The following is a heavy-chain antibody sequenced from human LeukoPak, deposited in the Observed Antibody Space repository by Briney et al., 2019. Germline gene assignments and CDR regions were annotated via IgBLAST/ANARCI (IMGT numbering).Heavy chain of an antibody. J-gene: IGHJ5*02. Sequence: SVKVSCKASGGTFSSYAISWVRQAPGQGLEWMGGIIPIFGTANYAQKFQGRVTITTDESTSTAYMELSSLRSEDTAVHYCARDGDTRNWFDPWGQGTLVTVSS. CDR1: GGTFSSYA. D-gene: IGHD2-21*02. V-gene: IGHV1-69*05. CDR2: IIPIFGTA. CDR3: ARDGDTRNWFDP.